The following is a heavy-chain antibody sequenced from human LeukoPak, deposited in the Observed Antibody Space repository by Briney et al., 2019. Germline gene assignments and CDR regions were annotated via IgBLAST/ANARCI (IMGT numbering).Heavy chain of an antibody. CDR3: ASRSSGGGIDY. D-gene: IGHD3-22*01. V-gene: IGHV4-34*01. Sequence: SETLSLTCAVYGGSYSGYYWSWIRQLPGKGLEWIGEINHSGSTNYNPSLKSRVTISVDTSKNQFSLKLSSVTAADTAVYYCASRSSGGGIDYWGQGTLVTVSS. J-gene: IGHJ4*02. CDR1: GGSYSGYY. CDR2: INHSGST.